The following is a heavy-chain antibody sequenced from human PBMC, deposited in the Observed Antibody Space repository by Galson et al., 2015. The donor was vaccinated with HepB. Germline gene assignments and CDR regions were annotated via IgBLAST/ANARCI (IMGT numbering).Heavy chain of an antibody. CDR3: GTADDFXXDVXGF. Sequence: RLXXAVSXXXFSTYXXXWVRXALGXXLDXXXVISSDGNRKFYADSVKGRFAISRDDSQNTVYLHMNSLRPEDTALYYFGTADDFXXDVXGFWGXGTLVXXSS. V-gene: IGHV3-30*09. J-gene: IGHJ4*02. CDR1: XXXFSTYX. D-gene: IGHD3-3*01. CDR2: ISSDGNRK.